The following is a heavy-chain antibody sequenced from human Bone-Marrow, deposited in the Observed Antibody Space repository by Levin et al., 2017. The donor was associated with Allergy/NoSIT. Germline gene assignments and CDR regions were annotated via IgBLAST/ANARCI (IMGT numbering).Heavy chain of an antibody. J-gene: IGHJ4*02. V-gene: IGHV3-33*01. CDR2: IWFDGGNK. CDR1: GFTFSNYG. D-gene: IGHD2-15*01. CDR3: ARVDRPHCSGANCYGRADY. Sequence: GGSLRLSCAASGFTFSNYGMPWVRQAPGKGLEWVAVIWFDGGNKHYADSLKGRVTISRDISKTTLYLQMNSLRAEDTAVYFCARVDRPHCSGANCYGRADYWGQGSLVTVSS.